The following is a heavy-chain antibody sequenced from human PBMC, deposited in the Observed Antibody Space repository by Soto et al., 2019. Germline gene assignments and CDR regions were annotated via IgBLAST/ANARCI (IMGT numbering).Heavy chain of an antibody. CDR1: GFTFSNAW. CDR3: TTELAVAGTDYYGMDV. J-gene: IGHJ6*02. D-gene: IGHD6-19*01. Sequence: ESGGGLVKPGGSLRLSCAASGFTFSNAWMSWVRQAPGKGLEWVGRIKSKTDGGTTDYAAPVKGRFTISRDDSKNTLYLQMNSLKTEDTAVYYCTTELAVAGTDYYGMDVWGQGTTVTVSS. CDR2: IKSKTDGGTT. V-gene: IGHV3-15*01.